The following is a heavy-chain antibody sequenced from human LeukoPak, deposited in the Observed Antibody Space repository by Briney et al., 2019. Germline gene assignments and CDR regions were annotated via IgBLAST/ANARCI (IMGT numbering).Heavy chain of an antibody. CDR1: GGSISTDLYY. CDR3: ARGSGWNSFDP. D-gene: IGHD6-19*01. CDR2: IYSNGWT. J-gene: IGHJ5*02. V-gene: IGHV4-61*02. Sequence: SQTLSLTCTVSGGSISTDLYYWTWIRQPAGKGLEWIGRIYSNGWTDYNPPLKSRASTSIDTSKNHFPLKMSLATAAATALYYCARGSGWNSFDPWGQGTLVTVSS.